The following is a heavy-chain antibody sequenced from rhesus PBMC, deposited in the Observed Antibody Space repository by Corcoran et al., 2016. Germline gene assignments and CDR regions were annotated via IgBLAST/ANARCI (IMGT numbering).Heavy chain of an antibody. Sequence: QVQLQESGPGVVKPSETLSLTCAVSGFSISSGYDWSWIRQPPGKGLAWIGYIYGRSGSTTYNPSLKNRVTISKDTSKTQFSLRLSSVTAADTAVYDCARSPPAQYYFDYWGQGVLVTVSS. V-gene: IGHV4-76*01. CDR1: GFSISSGYD. CDR3: ARSPPAQYYFDY. J-gene: IGHJ4*01. CDR2: IYGRSGST.